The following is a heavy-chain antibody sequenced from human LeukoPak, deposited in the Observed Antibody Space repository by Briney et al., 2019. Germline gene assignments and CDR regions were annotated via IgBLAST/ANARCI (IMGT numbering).Heavy chain of an antibody. V-gene: IGHV1-24*01. CDR3: ATAPGGYYDSSGYYDY. CDR1: GYTLTELS. D-gene: IGHD3-22*01. Sequence: ASVKVSCKVSGYTLTELSMYWVRQAPGKGLEWLGGFDPEDGETIYAQKFQGRVTMTEDTSTDTAYMELSSLRSEDTAAYYCATAPGGYYDSSGYYDYWGQGTLVTVSS. CDR2: FDPEDGET. J-gene: IGHJ4*02.